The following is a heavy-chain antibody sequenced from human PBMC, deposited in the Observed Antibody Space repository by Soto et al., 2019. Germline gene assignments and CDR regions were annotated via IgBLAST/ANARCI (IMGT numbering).Heavy chain of an antibody. CDR1: GYTFTSYH. Sequence: QVQLVQSGAEVKKPGASVKVSCKASGYTFTSYHITWVRQAPGQGLEWMGWISAYNGNTNYAQKLKGSVTMTTDTATSTAYMELSSLSSDDTAVYYCARDSPPPREWGQGTLVTVSS. D-gene: IGHD1-26*01. CDR2: ISAYNGNT. J-gene: IGHJ4*02. CDR3: ARDSPPPRE. V-gene: IGHV1-18*01.